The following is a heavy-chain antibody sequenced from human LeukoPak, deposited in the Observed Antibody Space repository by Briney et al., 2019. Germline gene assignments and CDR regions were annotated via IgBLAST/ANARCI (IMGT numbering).Heavy chain of an antibody. CDR3: ARADDILTDDAFDI. D-gene: IGHD3-9*01. J-gene: IGHJ3*02. V-gene: IGHV4-59*01. CDR2: IYYSGST. CDR1: GGSISSCY. Sequence: SETLSLTCTVSGGSISSCYWSWIRQPPGKGLEWIGYIYYSGSTNYNPSLKSRVTISVDTSKNQFSLKLSSVTAADTAVYYCARADDILTDDAFDIWGQGTMVTVSS.